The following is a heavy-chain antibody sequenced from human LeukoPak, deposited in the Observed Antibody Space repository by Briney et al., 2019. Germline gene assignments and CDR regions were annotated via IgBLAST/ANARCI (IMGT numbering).Heavy chain of an antibody. CDR2: IYHSGST. D-gene: IGHD1-1*01. V-gene: IGHV4-30-2*01. CDR1: GGSISSGGYY. CDR3: ARDPIGERPGAFDI. Sequence: PSETLSLTCTVSGGSISSGGYYWSWIRQPPGKGLEWIGYIYHSGSTYYNPSLKSRVTISVDRSKNQFSLKLSSVTAADTAVYYCARDPIGERPGAFDIWGQGTMVTVSS. J-gene: IGHJ3*02.